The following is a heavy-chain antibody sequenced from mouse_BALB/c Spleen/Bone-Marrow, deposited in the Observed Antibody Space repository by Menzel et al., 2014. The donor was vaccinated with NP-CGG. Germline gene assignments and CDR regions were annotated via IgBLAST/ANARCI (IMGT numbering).Heavy chain of an antibody. Sequence: EVHLVESGGGLVQPGGSLKLSCAASGFDFSRYWMSWVRQAPGKGLEWIGEINSDSSTINYTPSLKDKFIISRDNAKNTLYLQMSKVRSEDTALYYCARLGYYGGFAYWGQGTLVTVSA. J-gene: IGHJ3*01. CDR1: GFDFSRYW. CDR2: INSDSSTI. CDR3: ARLGYYGGFAY. V-gene: IGHV4-1*02. D-gene: IGHD2-3*01.